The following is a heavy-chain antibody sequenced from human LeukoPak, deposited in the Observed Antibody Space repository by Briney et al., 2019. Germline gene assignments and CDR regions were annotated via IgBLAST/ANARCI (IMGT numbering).Heavy chain of an antibody. J-gene: IGHJ6*02. CDR2: INPSGGST. CDR3: ARQGIVVVPAAIRYYYGMDV. Sequence: ASVKVSCKASGYTFTSYYMHWVRQAPGQGLEWMGIINPSGGSTSYAQKFQGRVTMTRDTSTSTVYMELSSLGSEDTAVYYCARQGIVVVPAAIRYYYGMDVWGQGTTVTVSS. CDR1: GYTFTSYY. V-gene: IGHV1-46*01. D-gene: IGHD2-2*02.